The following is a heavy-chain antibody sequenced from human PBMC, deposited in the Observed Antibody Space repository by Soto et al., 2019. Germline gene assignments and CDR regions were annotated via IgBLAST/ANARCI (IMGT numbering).Heavy chain of an antibody. D-gene: IGHD3-10*01. CDR1: GLTFSSYS. CDR2: ISSRSSDI. J-gene: IGHJ6*02. CDR3: TREVVTMVRGVIITGYYGMDV. Sequence: GSLRLSCAASGLTFSSYSMNWVRQAPGKRLEWVSSISSRSSDIYYADSVKGRFTISRDNAKKSLYLQMTSLRAEDTAVYYCTREVVTMVRGVIITGYYGMDVWGQGTTVTVSS. V-gene: IGHV3-21*01.